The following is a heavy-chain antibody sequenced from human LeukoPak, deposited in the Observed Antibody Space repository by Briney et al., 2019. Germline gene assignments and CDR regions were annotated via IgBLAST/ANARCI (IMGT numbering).Heavy chain of an antibody. CDR1: GFTLRYYA. CDR2: ISFNSDNI. D-gene: IGHD3-10*01. J-gene: IGHJ4*02. CDR3: AKAKGFAAMYYFDY. Sequence: GGSLRLSCAASGFTLRYYAMHWVRQVPGKGLEWVSGISFNSDNIDYADSVKGRFTISRDNANNSLHLQMNSLRVEDTAWYYCAKAKGFAAMYYFDYWGQGALVTVSS. V-gene: IGHV3-9*01.